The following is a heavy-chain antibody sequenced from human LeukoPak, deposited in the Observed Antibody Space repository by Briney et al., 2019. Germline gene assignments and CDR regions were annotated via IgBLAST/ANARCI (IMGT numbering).Heavy chain of an antibody. J-gene: IGHJ4*02. V-gene: IGHV4-61*05. CDR3: ASLGGLRYFDWLFDY. D-gene: IGHD3-9*01. Sequence: PSETLSLTCTVSGGSISSSSYYWGWIRQPPGKGLEWIGYLYYSGSTNYNPSLKSRVTISVDTSKNQFSLKLSSVTAADTAVYYCASLGGLRYFDWLFDYWGQGTLVTVSS. CDR1: GGSISSSSYY. CDR2: LYYSGST.